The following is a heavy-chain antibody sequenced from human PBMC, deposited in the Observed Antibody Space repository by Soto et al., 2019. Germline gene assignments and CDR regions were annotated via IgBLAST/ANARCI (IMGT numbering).Heavy chain of an antibody. CDR1: GESFSGYY. CDR2: INHSGST. V-gene: IGHV4-34*01. J-gene: IGHJ4*02. D-gene: IGHD3-9*01. CDR3: ARRSYDILTGYYKTVDY. Sequence: SETLSLTCAVYGESFSGYYWTWIRQPPGKGLEWIGEINHSGSTNYNPSLKSRVTISVDTSKNQFSLKLTSVTAADTAVYYCARRSYDILTGYYKTVDYWGQGTLVTVS.